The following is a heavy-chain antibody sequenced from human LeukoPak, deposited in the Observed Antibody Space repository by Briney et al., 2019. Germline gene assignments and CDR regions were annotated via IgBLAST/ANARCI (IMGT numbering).Heavy chain of an antibody. Sequence: GGSLRLPCAASGFTFSSYWMSWVRQAPGKGLEWVANIKQDGSEKYYVDSVKGRFTISRDNAKNSLYLQMNSLRAEDTAVYYCARDRNTDFWSGYYTNYFDYWGQGTLVTVSS. J-gene: IGHJ4*02. CDR1: GFTFSSYW. D-gene: IGHD3-3*01. CDR3: ARDRNTDFWSGYYTNYFDY. CDR2: IKQDGSEK. V-gene: IGHV3-7*01.